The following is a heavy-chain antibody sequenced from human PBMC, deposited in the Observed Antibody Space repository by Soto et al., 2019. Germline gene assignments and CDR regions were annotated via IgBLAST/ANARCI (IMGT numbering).Heavy chain of an antibody. CDR1: GFTFSSYG. Sequence: GGSLRLSCAASGFTFSSYGMHWVRQAPGKGLEWVAVIWYDGSNKYYADSVKGRFTISRDNSKNTLYLQMNSLRAEDTAVYYXARDGGYDGWAFDIWGQGTMVTVSS. J-gene: IGHJ3*02. CDR2: IWYDGSNK. CDR3: ARDGGYDGWAFDI. D-gene: IGHD5-12*01. V-gene: IGHV3-33*01.